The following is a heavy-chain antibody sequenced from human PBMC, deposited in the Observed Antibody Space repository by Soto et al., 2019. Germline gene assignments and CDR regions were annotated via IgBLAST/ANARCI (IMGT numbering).Heavy chain of an antibody. CDR2: IYSGGST. D-gene: IGHD1-26*01. CDR1: GFTFDDYV. V-gene: IGHV3-66*01. Sequence: PGGSLRLSCAASGFTFDDYVMSWVRQAPGKGLEWVSVIYSGGSTYYTDSVKGRFTISRDNSKNTLYLQMNSLRADDTAVYYCARDMSGGTYNYYYGMDVWGQGTTVTVSS. J-gene: IGHJ6*02. CDR3: ARDMSGGTYNYYYGMDV.